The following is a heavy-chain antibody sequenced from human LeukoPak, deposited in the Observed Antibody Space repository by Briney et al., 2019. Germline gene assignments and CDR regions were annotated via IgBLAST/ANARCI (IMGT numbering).Heavy chain of an antibody. Sequence: ASVKVPCKASGYTFTGYYMHWVRQAPGQGLEWMGWINPNSGGTNYAQKFQGRVTMTRDTSISTAYMELSRLRSDDTAVYYCARGLWFGELLLTYFDYWGQGTLVTVSS. CDR3: ARGLWFGELLLTYFDY. CDR2: INPNSGGT. J-gene: IGHJ4*02. V-gene: IGHV1-2*02. D-gene: IGHD3-10*01. CDR1: GYTFTGYY.